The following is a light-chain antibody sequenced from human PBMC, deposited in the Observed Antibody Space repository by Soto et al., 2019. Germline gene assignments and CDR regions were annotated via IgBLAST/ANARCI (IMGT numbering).Light chain of an antibody. CDR3: QQRET. Sequence: EIVLTQSPATLFLSQGERATLSCRASQSVSSYLAWYQQKPGQAPRLLIYDASNRATGIPARFSGSGSGTDFTLTISSLEPEDFTVYYCQQRETFGPGTKVDIK. V-gene: IGKV3-11*01. J-gene: IGKJ3*01. CDR2: DAS. CDR1: QSVSSY.